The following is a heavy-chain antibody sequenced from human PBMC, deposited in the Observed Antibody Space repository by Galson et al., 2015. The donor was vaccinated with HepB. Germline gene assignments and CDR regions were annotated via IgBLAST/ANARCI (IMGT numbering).Heavy chain of an antibody. D-gene: IGHD3-3*01. CDR2: IYTSGST. J-gene: IGHJ6*02. CDR3: ARGHLGTILYYYGMDV. V-gene: IGHV4-61*02. CDR1: GGSISSGSYY. Sequence: TLSLTCTVSGGSISSGSYYWSWIRQPAGKGLEWIGRIYTSGSTNYNPSLKSRVTISVDTSKNQFSLKLSSVTAADTAVYYCARGHLGTILYYYGMDVWGQGTTVTVSS.